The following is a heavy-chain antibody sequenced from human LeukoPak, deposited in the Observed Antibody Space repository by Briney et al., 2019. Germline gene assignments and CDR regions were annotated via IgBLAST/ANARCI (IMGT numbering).Heavy chain of an antibody. Sequence: SETLSLTCTVSGGSISSYYWSWIRQPPGKGLEWIGYIYYSGSTNSNPSLKSRVTISVDTSKNQFPLKLSSVTAADTAVYYCARGSIAAAEGSHWFDPWGQGTLVTVSS. CDR1: GGSISSYY. CDR3: ARGSIAAAEGSHWFDP. V-gene: IGHV4-59*01. D-gene: IGHD6-13*01. CDR2: IYYSGST. J-gene: IGHJ5*02.